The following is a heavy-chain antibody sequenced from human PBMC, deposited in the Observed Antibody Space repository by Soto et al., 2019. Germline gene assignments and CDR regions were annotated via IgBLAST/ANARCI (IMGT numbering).Heavy chain of an antibody. CDR2: ISSSSSYI. CDR3: ANTPNLGYCSGGSCYSDYYYYMDV. V-gene: IGHV3-21*01. Sequence: PGGSLRLSCVGSGFTFSNYWMHWVCQAPGKGLEWVSSISSSSSYIYYADSVKGRFTISRDNAKNSLYLQMNSLRAEDTAVYYCANTPNLGYCSGGSCYSDYYYYMDVWGKGTTVTVSS. D-gene: IGHD2-15*01. CDR1: GFTFSNYW. J-gene: IGHJ6*03.